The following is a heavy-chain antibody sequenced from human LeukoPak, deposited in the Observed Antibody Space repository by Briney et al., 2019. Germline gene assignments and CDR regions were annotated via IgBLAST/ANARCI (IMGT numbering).Heavy chain of an antibody. CDR1: GFTVSSNY. CDR3: AKSPRGRGSSETDHFDY. CDR2: ISGSGGST. V-gene: IGHV3-23*01. Sequence: GGSLRLSCAASGFTVSSNYMSWVRQAPGKGLEWVSAISGSGGSTYYADSVKGRFTISRDNSKNTLYLQMNSLRAEDTAVYYCAKSPRGRGSSETDHFDYWGQGTLVTVSS. D-gene: IGHD1-26*01. J-gene: IGHJ4*02.